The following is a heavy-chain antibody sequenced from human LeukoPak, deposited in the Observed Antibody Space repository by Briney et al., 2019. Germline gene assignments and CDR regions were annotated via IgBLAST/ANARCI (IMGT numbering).Heavy chain of an antibody. CDR2: IYAGGST. V-gene: IGHV3-66*01. J-gene: IGHJ4*02. CDR1: GFTVSSNY. Sequence: PGGSLRLSCAASGFTVSSNYTSWVRQAPGKGLEWVSVIYAGGSTHYADSVKGRFTISRDNSKNTLYLQMNSLTAEDTAVYYCARAVVGTSCYGYWGQGTLVTVSS. D-gene: IGHD2-2*01. CDR3: ARAVVGTSCYGY.